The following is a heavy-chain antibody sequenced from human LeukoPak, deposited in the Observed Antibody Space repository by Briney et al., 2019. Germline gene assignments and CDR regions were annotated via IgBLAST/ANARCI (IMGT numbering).Heavy chain of an antibody. CDR1: GLTFSSYE. CDR3: ARLLPCDY. Sequence: GGSLRLSCVASGLTFSSYEMNWARQAPGKGLEWVSFITASGNTIYYADSVKGRFTISRDNAKNSLYLQMNSLRAEDTAVYYCARLLPCDYWGQGTLVTVSS. J-gene: IGHJ4*02. V-gene: IGHV3-48*03. CDR2: ITASGNTI. D-gene: IGHD2/OR15-2a*01.